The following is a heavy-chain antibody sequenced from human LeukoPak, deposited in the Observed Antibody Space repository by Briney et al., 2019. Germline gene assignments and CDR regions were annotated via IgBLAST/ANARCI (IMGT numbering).Heavy chain of an antibody. Sequence: GASVKVSCKASGYTFTSYGISRVRQAPGQGLEWMGWISAYNGNTNYAQKLQGRVTMTTDTSTSTAYMELRSLRSDDTAVYYCASRQEYSSSWYLFDYWGQGTLVTVSS. CDR3: ASRQEYSSSWYLFDY. CDR2: ISAYNGNT. CDR1: GYTFTSYG. D-gene: IGHD6-13*01. J-gene: IGHJ4*02. V-gene: IGHV1-18*01.